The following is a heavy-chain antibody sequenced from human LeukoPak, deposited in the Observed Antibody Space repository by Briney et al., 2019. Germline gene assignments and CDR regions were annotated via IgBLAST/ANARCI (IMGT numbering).Heavy chain of an antibody. V-gene: IGHV1-18*01. J-gene: IGHJ4*02. Sequence: ASVKVSCKASGYTFTSYGISWVRQAPGRGLEWMGWISAYNGNTNYAQKLQGRVTMTTDTSTSTAYMELRSLRSDDTAVYYCARDIAVAGSYRDDYWGQGTLVTVSS. CDR2: ISAYNGNT. D-gene: IGHD6-19*01. CDR3: ARDIAVAGSYRDDY. CDR1: GYTFTSYG.